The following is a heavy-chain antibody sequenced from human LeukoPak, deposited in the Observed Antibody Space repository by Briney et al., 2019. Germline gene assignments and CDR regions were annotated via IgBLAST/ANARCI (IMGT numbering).Heavy chain of an antibody. Sequence: GGSLRLSCAASGFTFDDYAMHWVRQAPGKGLEWVSRINSDGSSTSYADSVKGRFTISRDNAKNTLYLQMNSLRAEDTAVYYCATVSPGGYYGMDVWGQGTTVTVSS. CDR3: ATVSPGGYYGMDV. CDR1: GFTFDDYA. CDR2: INSDGSST. J-gene: IGHJ6*02. V-gene: IGHV3-74*01. D-gene: IGHD4-17*01.